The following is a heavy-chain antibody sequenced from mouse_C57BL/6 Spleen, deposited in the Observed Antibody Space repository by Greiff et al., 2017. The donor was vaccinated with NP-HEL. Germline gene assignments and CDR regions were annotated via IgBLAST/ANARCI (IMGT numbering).Heavy chain of an antibody. CDR2: INPTTGGT. J-gene: IGHJ3*01. CDR3: ARKTYYINVAWFAY. CDR1: GYSFTGYY. D-gene: IGHD2-5*01. Sequence: VQLQQSGPELVMPGASVKLSCKASGYSFTGYYMNWVKQSPEKSLEWIGEINPTTGGTTYNQKFKAKSTLTVDKSSSTAYMQLKSQTSEDSAVYYGARKTYYINVAWFAYWGQGTLVTVSA. V-gene: IGHV1-42*01.